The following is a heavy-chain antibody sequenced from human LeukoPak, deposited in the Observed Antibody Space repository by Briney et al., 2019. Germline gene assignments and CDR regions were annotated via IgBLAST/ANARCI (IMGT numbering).Heavy chain of an antibody. CDR3: ARSGGSGSYFSNYYFDY. D-gene: IGHD1-26*01. Sequence: SETLSLTCTVSGGSISSYYWSWIRQPAGKGLEWIGRIYTSGSTNYNPSLKGRITMSVDTSKNQFSLKLSSVTTADTAVYYCARSGGSGSYFSNYYFDYWGQGTLVTVSS. CDR1: GGSISSYY. V-gene: IGHV4-4*07. J-gene: IGHJ4*02. CDR2: IYTSGST.